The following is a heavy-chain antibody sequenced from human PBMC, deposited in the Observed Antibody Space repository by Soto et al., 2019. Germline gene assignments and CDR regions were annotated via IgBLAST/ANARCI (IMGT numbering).Heavy chain of an antibody. J-gene: IGHJ4*02. V-gene: IGHV4-59*08. CDR3: ARHPGYYYILTGYTPYYFDS. Sequence: PSETLSLTCTVSGGSISSYYWSWIRQPPGKGLEWIGYVHDSWGSHYNPSLKSRVAISLDTSKSQFSLKLTSVTATDTAVYYCARHPGYYYILTGYTPYYFDSWGQGILVTVSS. CDR1: GGSISSYY. D-gene: IGHD3-9*01. CDR2: VHDSWGS.